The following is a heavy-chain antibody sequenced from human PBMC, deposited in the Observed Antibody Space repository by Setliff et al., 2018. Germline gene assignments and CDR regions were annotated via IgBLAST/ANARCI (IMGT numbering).Heavy chain of an antibody. CDR3: ARAPRYFDPTGSYFDF. V-gene: IGHV4-4*02. Sequence: SETLSLTCAVSGDSISSGNWWSWVRQPPEKGLEWIGEINHSGNTNYNPSLKSRVTISVDKSTNQFSLKLSSVTAADTAVYYCARAPRYFDPTGSYFDFWGQGTLVTVSS. CDR1: GDSISSGNW. D-gene: IGHD3-22*01. CDR2: INHSGNT. J-gene: IGHJ4*02.